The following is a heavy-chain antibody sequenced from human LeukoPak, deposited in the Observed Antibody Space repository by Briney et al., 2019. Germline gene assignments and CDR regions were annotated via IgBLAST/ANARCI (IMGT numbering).Heavy chain of an antibody. V-gene: IGHV5-51*01. D-gene: IGHD3-9*01. CDR2: IYPYDSDT. CDR3: ARPALDILTGYYWWFDY. Sequence: GESLKISCRGSGYNFGLFWIGWVRQMPGKGLEWMGIIYPYDSDTRYSPSFQGQVTISADKSISTAYLQWSSLKASDTAMYYCARPALDILTGYYWWFDYRGQGTLVTVSS. J-gene: IGHJ4*02. CDR1: GYNFGLFW.